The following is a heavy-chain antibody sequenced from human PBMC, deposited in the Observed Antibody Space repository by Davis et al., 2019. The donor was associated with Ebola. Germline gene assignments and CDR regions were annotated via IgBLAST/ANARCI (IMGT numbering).Heavy chain of an antibody. D-gene: IGHD6-19*01. V-gene: IGHV1-69*08. CDR3: ARATFGYNSGWYADY. CDR1: GGTFSSYT. J-gene: IGHJ4*02. Sequence: SVTVSCKASGGTFSSYTISWVRQAPGQGLEWMGRIIPVVDTKDYAQKFQGRVTITTDTSASTAYLDLSSLGSDDTAVFYCARATFGYNSGWYADYWGQGTLVTVSS. CDR2: IIPVVDTK.